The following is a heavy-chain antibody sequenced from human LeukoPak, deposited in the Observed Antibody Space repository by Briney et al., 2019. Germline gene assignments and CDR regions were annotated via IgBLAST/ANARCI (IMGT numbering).Heavy chain of an antibody. CDR3: ARLNGVPEGYFDY. Sequence: SETLSLTCAVSGYSISSGYYWGWIRQPPGKGLEWIGSIYHSGSTYYNPSLKSRVTISVDTSKKQFSLKLSSVTAADTAVYYCARLNGVPEGYFDYWGQGTLVTVSS. CDR2: IYHSGST. V-gene: IGHV4-38-2*01. J-gene: IGHJ4*02. CDR1: GYSISSGYY. D-gene: IGHD2-2*01.